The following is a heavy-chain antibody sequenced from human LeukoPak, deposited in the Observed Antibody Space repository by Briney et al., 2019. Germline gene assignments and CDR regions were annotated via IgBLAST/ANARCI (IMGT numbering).Heavy chain of an antibody. CDR2: ISSSSSYI. D-gene: IGHD5-18*01. V-gene: IGHV3-21*04. CDR1: GFTFSSYS. J-gene: IGHJ4*02. Sequence: GGSLRLSCAASGFTFSSYSMNWVRQAPGKGLEWVSSISSSSSYIYYADSVKGRFTISRDNAKNSLYLQMNSLRAEDTAVYYCARVVDTAMALDYWGQGTLVTVSS. CDR3: ARVVDTAMALDY.